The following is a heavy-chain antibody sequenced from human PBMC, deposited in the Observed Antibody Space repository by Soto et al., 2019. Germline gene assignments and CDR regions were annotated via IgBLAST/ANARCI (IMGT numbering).Heavy chain of an antibody. CDR2: IIPDNNTL. Sequence: QAQVVQSGAEVRKPGPSGRLSCKASEGTFNSYALAWGRQAPGQGLEGMGGIIPDNNTLNYAQKYQDRVTTSADDPTSTVHMELSSLRSNNTAVYFCASGASRWYPYVFDSWAEATLVTVSS. J-gene: IGHJ4*02. D-gene: IGHD6-13*01. CDR3: ASGASRWYPYVFDS. CDR1: EGTFNSYA. V-gene: IGHV1-69*01.